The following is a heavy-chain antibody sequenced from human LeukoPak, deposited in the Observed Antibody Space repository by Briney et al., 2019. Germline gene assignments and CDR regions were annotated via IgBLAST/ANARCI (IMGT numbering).Heavy chain of an antibody. CDR2: ISYDGSNK. Sequence: GGSLRLSCAASGFTFSSYAMHWVRQAPGKGLEWMAVISYDGSNKYYADSVKGRFTISRDNSKNTLYLQMNSLRAEDTAVYYCVGTYCGGDCYSSFGYWGQGTLVTVSS. CDR3: VGTYCGGDCYSSFGY. CDR1: GFTFSSYA. D-gene: IGHD2-21*02. J-gene: IGHJ4*02. V-gene: IGHV3-30-3*01.